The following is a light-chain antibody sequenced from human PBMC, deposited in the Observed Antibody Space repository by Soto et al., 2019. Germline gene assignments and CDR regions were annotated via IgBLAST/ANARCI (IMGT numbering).Light chain of an antibody. Sequence: QSALTQPPSVSGSPGQSVTISCTGTSSDVGGYKRVSWYQQPPDTAPKLMIYEVTNRPSGVPDRFSGSKSGNTASLTISGLQAEDEADYYCSSYTSSNTLIFGGGTTLTVL. CDR2: EVT. CDR1: SSDVGGYKR. J-gene: IGLJ2*01. CDR3: SSYTSSNTLI. V-gene: IGLV2-18*02.